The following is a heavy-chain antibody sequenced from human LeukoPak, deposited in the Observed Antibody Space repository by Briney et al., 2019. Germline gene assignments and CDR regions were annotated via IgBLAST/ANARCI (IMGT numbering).Heavy chain of an antibody. D-gene: IGHD3-22*01. CDR3: AGGKRPYDSSGFYWFDY. CDR1: GFTFSDYA. CDR2: ISGSGGST. J-gene: IGHJ4*02. V-gene: IGHV3-23*01. Sequence: GGSLRLSCAASGFTFSDYAMSWVRQAPGKGLEWVSSISGSGGSTYSADSVKGRFTISRDNSKNTLYLQMNSLRAEDTAVFYCAGGKRPYDSSGFYWFDYWGQGTLVTVSS.